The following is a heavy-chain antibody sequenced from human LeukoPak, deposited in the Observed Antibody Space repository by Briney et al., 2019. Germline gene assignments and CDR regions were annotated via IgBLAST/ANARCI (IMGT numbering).Heavy chain of an antibody. Sequence: PGGSLRLSCAASGFTFSSYWMSWVRQAPGKGLEWVSSISKSSDYIYYADSVKGRFTISRDNAKNSLYLQMNSLRAEDTAVYYCANSGGSGSYKYYFAYWGQGTLVTVSS. J-gene: IGHJ4*02. D-gene: IGHD3-10*01. CDR1: GFTFSSYW. CDR2: ISKSSDYI. CDR3: ANSGGSGSYKYYFAY. V-gene: IGHV3-21*01.